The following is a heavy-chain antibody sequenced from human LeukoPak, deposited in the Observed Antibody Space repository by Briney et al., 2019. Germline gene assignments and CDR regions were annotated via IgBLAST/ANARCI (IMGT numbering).Heavy chain of an antibody. CDR1: GYTFTGYC. CDR3: AGDYCGGDCFPDY. Sequence: GASVKVSCKASGYTFTGYCVHWVRQAPGQGLEWMGRVNPNSGDTNYAQKFQGRVTMTRDTSTSTAYMELSRLRSDDTAVYYCAGDYCGGDCFPDYWGQGTLVTVSS. CDR2: VNPNSGDT. J-gene: IGHJ4*02. D-gene: IGHD2-21*02. V-gene: IGHV1-2*06.